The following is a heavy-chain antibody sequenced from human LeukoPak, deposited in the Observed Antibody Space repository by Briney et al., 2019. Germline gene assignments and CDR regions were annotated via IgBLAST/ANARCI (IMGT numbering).Heavy chain of an antibody. V-gene: IGHV3-7*01. CDR1: GFTFSNYW. CDR3: TRDGLDMGDY. Sequence: GGSLRLSCAASGFTFSNYWMSWVRQAPGKGLEWVANIKQDGSEKYYVDSVKGRFTISRDNAQNSLYLQMNSLSVEDTAVYYCTRDGLDMGDYWGQGILVTVSS. J-gene: IGHJ4*02. CDR2: IKQDGSEK. D-gene: IGHD6-19*01.